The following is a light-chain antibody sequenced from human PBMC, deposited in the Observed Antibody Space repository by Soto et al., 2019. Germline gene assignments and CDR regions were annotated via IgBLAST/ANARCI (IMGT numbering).Light chain of an antibody. CDR2: GAS. V-gene: IGKV3D-7*01. J-gene: IGKJ4*01. CDR1: QRLSNTY. Sequence: EIVMTQSPVTLSLSPGDRATLSCRASQRLSNTYISWYQQKPGQAPRLLIYGASTRATGIPARFSGSGSGTDFTLTISSLQPEDFALYYCHQDFDLPLTFGGGTKVEI. CDR3: HQDFDLPLT.